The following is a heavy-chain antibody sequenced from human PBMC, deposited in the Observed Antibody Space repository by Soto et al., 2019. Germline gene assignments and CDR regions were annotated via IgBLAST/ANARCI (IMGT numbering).Heavy chain of an antibody. CDR2: ISSSSSYI. Sequence: GGSLRLSCAASGFTFSSYSMNWVRQAPGKGLEWVSSISSSSSYIYYADSVKGRFTISRDNAKNSLYLQMNSLRAEDTAVYYCASSGYDWDYFDYWGQGTLVTVSS. J-gene: IGHJ4*02. D-gene: IGHD5-12*01. CDR3: ASSGYDWDYFDY. V-gene: IGHV3-21*01. CDR1: GFTFSSYS.